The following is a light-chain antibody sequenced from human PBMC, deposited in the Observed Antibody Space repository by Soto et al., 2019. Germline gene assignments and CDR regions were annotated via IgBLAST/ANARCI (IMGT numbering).Light chain of an antibody. CDR3: QHYYSTPLT. Sequence: DIVMTQSPDSLAVSLGERATINCKSSQSVLYSSNNKNYLAWYQQKPGQPPKLLIYWASTRESGVPDRFSGSWSGTDFTLTISSLQAEDVAVYYSQHYYSTPLTFGGGTKVEIK. V-gene: IGKV4-1*01. CDR2: WAS. J-gene: IGKJ4*01. CDR1: QSVLYSSNNKNY.